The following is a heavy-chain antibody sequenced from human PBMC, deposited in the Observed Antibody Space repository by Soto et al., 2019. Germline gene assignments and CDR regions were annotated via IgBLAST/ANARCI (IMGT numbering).Heavy chain of an antibody. CDR2: IIPIFGTV. CDR1: GGTFRTYA. Sequence: QVQRLQSGAEVKKPGSSVRVSCEASGGTFRTYAISWVRQAPGQGLEWMGEIIPIFGTVNYAQKFQGRVTITAEESTTTVYMDLRSLRSEDTAVYYCAKGAVAGTPTSYYYYGMDVWGQGTTVTVSS. CDR3: AKGAVAGTPTSYYYYGMDV. V-gene: IGHV1-69*12. D-gene: IGHD6-19*01. J-gene: IGHJ6*02.